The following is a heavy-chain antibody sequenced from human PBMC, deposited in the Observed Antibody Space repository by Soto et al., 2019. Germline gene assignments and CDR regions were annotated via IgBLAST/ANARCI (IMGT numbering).Heavy chain of an antibody. CDR2: IIPIFGTA. J-gene: IGHJ4*02. CDR3: ARSSTTYYYQSSPYWPDKELDI. D-gene: IGHD3-22*01. CDR1: GGTFSSYA. Sequence: ASVKVSCKASGGTFSSYAISWVRQAPGQGLEWMGGIIPIFGTANYAQKFQGRVTITADESTSTAYMELSSLRSEDTAVYYCARSSTTYYYQSSPYWPDKELDIWGQGTLVTVSS. V-gene: IGHV1-69*13.